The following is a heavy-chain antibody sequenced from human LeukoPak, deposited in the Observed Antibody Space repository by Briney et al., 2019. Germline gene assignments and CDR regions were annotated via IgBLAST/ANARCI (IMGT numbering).Heavy chain of an antibody. Sequence: PSETLSLTCTVSGGSISSNNYYWGWIRQPPGKGLEWIGNIYYSGSTYYNPSLKSRVTISVDTSKNQFSLKLSSVTAADTAVYYCARQSYNPDAFDIWAQGTMVTVSS. CDR2: IYYSGST. D-gene: IGHD1-14*01. J-gene: IGHJ3*02. CDR1: GGSISSNNYY. CDR3: ARQSYNPDAFDI. V-gene: IGHV4-39*01.